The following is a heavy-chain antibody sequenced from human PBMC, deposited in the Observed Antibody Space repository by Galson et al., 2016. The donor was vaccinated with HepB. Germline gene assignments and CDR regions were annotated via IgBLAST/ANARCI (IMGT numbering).Heavy chain of an antibody. V-gene: IGHV3-30-3*01. D-gene: IGHD2-15*01. CDR3: ASGYCRSGNCPDIDF. CDR2: ISYDGNHK. J-gene: IGHJ4*02. Sequence: SLRLSCAASGFTFSTSSMHWVRQAPGKGLEWVSLISYDGNHKYFADSVRGRFTIFRDNFRHTLYLQMNSLTTEDTGVYYCASGYCRSGNCPDIDFGGQGTLVTVSS. CDR1: GFTFSTSS.